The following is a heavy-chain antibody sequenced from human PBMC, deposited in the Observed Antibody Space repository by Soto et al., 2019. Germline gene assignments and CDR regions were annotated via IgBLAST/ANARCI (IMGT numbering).Heavy chain of an antibody. Sequence: QVQLVESGGGVVQPGRSLRLSCAASGFTFSSYAMHWVRQAPGKGLEWVAVISYDGSNKYYADSVKGRFTISRDNSKNTLYLQMISLRAEDTAVYYCAREYSGSYSRFDYWGQGTLVTVSS. V-gene: IGHV3-30-3*01. D-gene: IGHD1-26*01. CDR3: AREYSGSYSRFDY. CDR1: GFTFSSYA. CDR2: ISYDGSNK. J-gene: IGHJ4*02.